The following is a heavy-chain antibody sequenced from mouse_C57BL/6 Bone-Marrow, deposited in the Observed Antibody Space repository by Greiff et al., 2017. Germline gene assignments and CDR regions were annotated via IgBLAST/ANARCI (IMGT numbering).Heavy chain of an antibody. CDR1: GYTFTDYY. D-gene: IGHD6-1*01. V-gene: IGHV1-19*01. Sequence: EVQLQQSGPVLVKPGASVKMSCKASGYTFTDYYMNWVKQSHGKSLEWIGVINPYNGGTSYNQKFKGKATLTVDKSSSPAYMELNSLTSEDSEVYYCARLGLDSPAWFAYWGQGTLVTVSA. CDR2: INPYNGGT. J-gene: IGHJ3*01. CDR3: ARLGLDSPAWFAY.